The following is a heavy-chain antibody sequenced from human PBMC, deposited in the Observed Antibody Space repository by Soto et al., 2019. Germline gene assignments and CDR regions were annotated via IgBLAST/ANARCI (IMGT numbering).Heavy chain of an antibody. Sequence: ERLSRTCPVSGGSISTYYWTWIRQPPGKGLEWLGFVYSSGSTNYNPSLRGRVTISLDTSRNQFSLRLTSVTAADTAVYYCARRTDTPNWFDPWGQGTLVTVYS. CDR2: VYSSGST. J-gene: IGHJ5*02. D-gene: IGHD1-1*01. CDR3: ARRTDTPNWFDP. V-gene: IGHV4-59*01. CDR1: GGSISTYY.